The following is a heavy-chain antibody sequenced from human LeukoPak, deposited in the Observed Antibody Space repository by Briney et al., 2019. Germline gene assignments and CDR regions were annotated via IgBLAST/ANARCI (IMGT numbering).Heavy chain of an antibody. CDR3: ARDLWDVSSGYGY. D-gene: IGHD3-22*01. Sequence: ASVKVSCKASGYTFNSYYMHWVRQALGQGLEWMGWINPNSGGTNYAQKFQGWVTMTRDTSISTAYMELSRLRSDDTAVYYCARDLWDVSSGYGYWGQGTLVTVSS. CDR2: INPNSGGT. J-gene: IGHJ4*02. V-gene: IGHV1-2*04. CDR1: GYTFNSYY.